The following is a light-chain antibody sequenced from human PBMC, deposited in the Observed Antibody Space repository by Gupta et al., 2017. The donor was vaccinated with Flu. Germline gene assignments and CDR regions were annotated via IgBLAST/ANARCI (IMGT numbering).Light chain of an antibody. Sequence: PSTRSASVRDRVTVTVRADQSARGWLAWFQQEAWKGPKLLIYQASNLESGVPSRFSGSGSGTEFTLTISNLQPDDSATYYCQQDKSGPPTFGEGTKVEIK. CDR3: QQDKSGPPT. CDR1: QSARGW. CDR2: QAS. J-gene: IGKJ4*01. V-gene: IGKV1-5*03.